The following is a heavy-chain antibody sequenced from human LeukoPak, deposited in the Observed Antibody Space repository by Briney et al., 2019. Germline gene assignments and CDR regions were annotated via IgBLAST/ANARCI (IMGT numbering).Heavy chain of an antibody. D-gene: IGHD2-8*01. CDR3: ATLQGYCTNGVCFQREFDY. J-gene: IGHJ4*02. CDR1: GYTFTDYY. Sequence: ASVKVSCKVSGYTFTDYYMHWVQQAPGKGLEWMGLVDPEDGETIYAEKFQGRVTITADTSPDTAYMELSSLRSEDTAVYYCATLQGYCTNGVCFQREFDYWGQGTLVTVSS. CDR2: VDPEDGET. V-gene: IGHV1-69-2*01.